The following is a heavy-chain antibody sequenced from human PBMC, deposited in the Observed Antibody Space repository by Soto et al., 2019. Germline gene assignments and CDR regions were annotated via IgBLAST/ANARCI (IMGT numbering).Heavy chain of an antibody. CDR1: GGTFSSYA. D-gene: IGHD3-22*01. J-gene: IGHJ4*02. Sequence: QVQLVQSGAEVKKPGSSVKVSCKASGGTFSSYAISWVRQAPRQGLEWMGGIIPIFGTPNYAQKFQGRVTITADESTSTVYMELSSLRSEDTAMYYCARDQYYYDSSGYNYWGQGTLVTVSS. V-gene: IGHV1-69*12. CDR3: ARDQYYYDSSGYNY. CDR2: IIPIFGTP.